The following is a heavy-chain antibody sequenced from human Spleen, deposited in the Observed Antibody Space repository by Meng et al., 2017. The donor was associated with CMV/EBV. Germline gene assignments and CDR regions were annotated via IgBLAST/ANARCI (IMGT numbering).Heavy chain of an antibody. D-gene: IGHD3-16*02. CDR3: AGVYDYVWGSYRLSYGMDV. CDR2: VYDSGGT. V-gene: IGHV4-59*01. J-gene: IGHJ6*02. CDR1: GGSITGYY. Sequence: GSLRLSCTVSGGSITGYYWSWIRQPPGKGLEWVGYVYDSGGTNYNPSLKSRVTISVDTSKNQFSLKLSSVTAADTAVYYCAGVYDYVWGSYRLSYGMDVWGQGTTVTVSS.